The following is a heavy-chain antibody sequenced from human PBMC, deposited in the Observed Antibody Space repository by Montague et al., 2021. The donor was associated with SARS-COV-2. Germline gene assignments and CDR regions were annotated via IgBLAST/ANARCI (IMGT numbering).Heavy chain of an antibody. V-gene: IGHV4-61*01. CDR3: TRGIDSYKTGY. Sequence: SETLSLTCTVSDGSVISTYPHWHWVRQSPGMGLEWIGGYLFHIDTADYHASLRSRVTISVDTSKNQFSLKLTSVTAADTAVYYCTRGIDSYKTGYWGQGIQVTVSS. J-gene: IGHJ4*02. CDR2: LFHIDTA. D-gene: IGHD6-13*01. CDR1: DGSVISTYPH.